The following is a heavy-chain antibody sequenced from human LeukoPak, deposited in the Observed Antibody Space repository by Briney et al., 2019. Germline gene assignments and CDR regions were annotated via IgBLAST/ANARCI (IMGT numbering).Heavy chain of an antibody. Sequence: PGGSLRLSCAASGFPFSIYWMRWVRQAPGRGLVWVSRINEDGSTTSYADSVKGRFTISRDNAKNTLYLQMNSLRAEDTAMYYCVRDLVGARDYWGQGTLVTVSS. V-gene: IGHV3-74*01. J-gene: IGHJ4*02. CDR1: GFPFSIYW. CDR3: VRDLVGARDY. D-gene: IGHD1-26*01. CDR2: INEDGSTT.